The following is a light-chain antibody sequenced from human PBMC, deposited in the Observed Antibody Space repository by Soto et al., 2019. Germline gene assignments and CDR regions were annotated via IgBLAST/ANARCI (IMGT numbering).Light chain of an antibody. CDR3: MQALQSPPST. CDR1: QSLLHSNGYNY. V-gene: IGKV2-28*01. CDR2: LGS. J-gene: IGKJ1*01. Sequence: DIVMTQSPLSLPVTPGEPASISCRSSQSLLHSNGYNYLNWFVQKPGQSPQLLIYLGSERASGGHGRISGSGSGTDYTLKISRGEADDVGIYYCMQALQSPPSTFGQGTKVDIK.